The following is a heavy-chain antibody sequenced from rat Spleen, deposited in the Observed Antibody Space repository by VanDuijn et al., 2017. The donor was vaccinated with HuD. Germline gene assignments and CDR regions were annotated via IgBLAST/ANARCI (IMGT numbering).Heavy chain of an antibody. CDR3: TTPLDYGRYDY. Sequence: EVQLVESGGGLVQPGRSLKLSCAASGFTFSDYYMDWVRQAPTKGLEWVASISYDGSSTYYRDSVWGRFTISSDNAKSALYLQMGSLRSEDTATYYCTTPLDYGRYDYWGQGVMVTVSS. CDR2: ISYDGSST. J-gene: IGHJ2*01. D-gene: IGHD1-11*01. V-gene: IGHV5-20*01. CDR1: GFTFSDYY.